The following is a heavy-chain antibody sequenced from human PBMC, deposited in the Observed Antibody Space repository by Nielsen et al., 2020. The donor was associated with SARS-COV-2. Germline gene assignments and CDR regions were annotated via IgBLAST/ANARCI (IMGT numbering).Heavy chain of an antibody. V-gene: IGHV3-48*03. D-gene: IGHD6-19*01. CDR1: GFTFSSYE. J-gene: IGHJ3*02. CDR2: ISSSGSTI. CDR3: AKDRGIAVAGTVGDAFDI. Sequence: GGSLRLSCAASGFTFSSYEMNWVRQAPGKGLEWVSYISSSGSTIYYADSVKGRFTISRDNSKNTLYLQMNSLRAEDTAVYYCAKDRGIAVAGTVGDAFDIWGQGTMVTVSS.